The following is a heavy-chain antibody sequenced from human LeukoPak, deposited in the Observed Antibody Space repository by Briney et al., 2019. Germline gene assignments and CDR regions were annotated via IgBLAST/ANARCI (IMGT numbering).Heavy chain of an antibody. CDR1: GYTFTSYG. CDR3: ATDYDILTGYYNDWFDP. D-gene: IGHD3-9*01. CDR2: ISAYNGNT. V-gene: IGHV1-18*01. J-gene: IGHJ5*02. Sequence: ASVKVSCKASGYTFTSYGISWVRQAPGQGLEWMGWISAYNGNTNYAQKLQGRVTMTTDTSTSTAYMELRSLRSEDTAVYYCATDYDILTGYYNDWFDPWGQGTLVTVSS.